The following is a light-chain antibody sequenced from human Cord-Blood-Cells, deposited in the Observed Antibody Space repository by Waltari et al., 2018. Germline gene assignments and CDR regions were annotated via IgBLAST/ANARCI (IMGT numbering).Light chain of an antibody. Sequence: QSALTQPASVSGSPGQSITISCTGTSSDVGSYNLFSWYQQHPGKAPNLMIYEGSKRPSGVSNRFSGSKSGNTASLTISGLQAEDEADYYCCSYAGSSTWVFGGGTKLTVL. V-gene: IGLV2-23*01. CDR2: EGS. CDR1: SSDVGSYNL. J-gene: IGLJ3*02. CDR3: CSYAGSSTWV.